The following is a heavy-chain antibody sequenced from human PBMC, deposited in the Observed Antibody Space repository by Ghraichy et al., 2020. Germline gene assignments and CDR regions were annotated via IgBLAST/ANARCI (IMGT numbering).Heavy chain of an antibody. D-gene: IGHD3-3*01. CDR3: ARLITIFGVVTRPIPLYYYGMDV. J-gene: IGHJ6*02. CDR1: GFTFSSYG. Sequence: GGSLRLSCAASGFTFSSYGMHWVRQAPGKGLEWVAVISYDGSNKYYADSVKGRFTISRDNSKNTLYLQMNSLRAEDTAVYYCARLITIFGVVTRPIPLYYYGMDVWGQGTTVTVSS. CDR2: ISYDGSNK. V-gene: IGHV3-30*03.